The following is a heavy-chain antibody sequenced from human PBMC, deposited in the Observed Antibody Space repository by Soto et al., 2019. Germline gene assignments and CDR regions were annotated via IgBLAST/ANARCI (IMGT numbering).Heavy chain of an antibody. CDR2: ISDSGST. Sequence: EVQLLESGGGLVQPGGSLRLSCEASGFTFSTSAMSWVRQAPGKGLEWVSTISDSGSTYYADSVKGRFTISRDNSKNTLYLQMNSLRAEDTAVFYCAKVCGEDGYCSRTSCRYYFHLWGEGTLVTVSS. D-gene: IGHD2-2*01. J-gene: IGHJ4*02. CDR1: GFTFSTSA. CDR3: AKVCGEDGYCSRTSCRYYFHL. V-gene: IGHV3-23*01.